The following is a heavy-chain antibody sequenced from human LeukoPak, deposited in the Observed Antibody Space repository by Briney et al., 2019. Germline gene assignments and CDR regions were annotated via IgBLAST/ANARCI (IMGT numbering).Heavy chain of an antibody. CDR3: ARVVSNYYFDY. Sequence: SETLSLTCAVSGGSISSGGYSWSWIRQPPGKGLEWIGYIYHSGSTYYNPSLKTRVTISVDRSKNQFSLKLSSVTAADTAVYYCARVVSNYYFDYWGQGTLVTVSS. CDR1: GGSISSGGYS. D-gene: IGHD4-11*01. CDR2: IYHSGST. J-gene: IGHJ4*02. V-gene: IGHV4-30-2*01.